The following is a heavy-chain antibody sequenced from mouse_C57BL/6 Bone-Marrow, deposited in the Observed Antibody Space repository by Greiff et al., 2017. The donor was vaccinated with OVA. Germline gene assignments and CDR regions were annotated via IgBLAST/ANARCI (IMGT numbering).Heavy chain of an antibody. CDR2: ISDGGSYT. D-gene: IGHD2-1*01. Sequence: EVKLVESGGGLVKPGGSLKLSCAASGFTFSSYAMSWVRQTPEKRLEWVATISDGGSYTYYPDNVKGRFTISRDNAKNNLYLQMSHLKSEDTAMYYCARGGNPAWFAYWGQGTLVTVSA. CDR3: ARGGNPAWFAY. CDR1: GFTFSSYA. J-gene: IGHJ3*01. V-gene: IGHV5-4*03.